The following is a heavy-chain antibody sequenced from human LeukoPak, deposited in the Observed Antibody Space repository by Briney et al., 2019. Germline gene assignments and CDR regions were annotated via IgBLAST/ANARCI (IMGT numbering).Heavy chain of an antibody. CDR1: GASVSSSDYY. Sequence: SETLSLTCTVSGASVSSSDYYWGWIRQPPGKGLEWIGTIYYTGSTYYNPSLKSRLTISVDTSKNQFSLKLSSVTAADTAVYYCANLGYQQLSFDYWGQGTLVTVSS. D-gene: IGHD2-2*01. CDR3: ANLGYQQLSFDY. V-gene: IGHV4-39*01. J-gene: IGHJ4*02. CDR2: IYYTGST.